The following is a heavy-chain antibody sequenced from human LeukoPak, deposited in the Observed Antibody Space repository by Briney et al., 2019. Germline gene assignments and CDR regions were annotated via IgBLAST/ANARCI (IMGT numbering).Heavy chain of an antibody. CDR2: IHYSGGT. CDR3: ARVASTGPFDY. D-gene: IGHD2-8*02. CDR1: GDSISGYYSGYY. J-gene: IGHJ4*02. V-gene: IGHV4-61*08. Sequence: RPSETLSLTCIVSGDSISGYYSGYYWSWIRQPPGKGLEWIGCIHYSGGTDYNPSLKSRVTMSVDTSKNQFSLKLRSVTAADTAVYYCARVASTGPFDYWGQGTLVTVSS.